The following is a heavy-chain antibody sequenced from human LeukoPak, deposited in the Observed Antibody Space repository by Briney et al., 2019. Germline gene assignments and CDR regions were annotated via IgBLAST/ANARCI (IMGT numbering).Heavy chain of an antibody. CDR3: ARVLSVPSLLDS. V-gene: IGHV4-38-2*01. Sequence: PSETLSLTCAISGHSTTRGYYWAWFRQSPGKGLEWIATFFQSHKSFYNASLESRVTMSLDTSKSQFSLNLTSVTAADTAVYYCARVLSVPSLLDSWGRGTQVTVSS. CDR2: FFQSHKS. CDR1: GHSTTRGYY. D-gene: IGHD3-10*02. J-gene: IGHJ4*02.